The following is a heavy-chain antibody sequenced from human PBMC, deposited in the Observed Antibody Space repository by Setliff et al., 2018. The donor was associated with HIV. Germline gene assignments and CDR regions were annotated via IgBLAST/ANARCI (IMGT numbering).Heavy chain of an antibody. V-gene: IGHV4-39*01. D-gene: IGHD3-10*01. CDR3: ARPALGIGGGSRFDI. J-gene: IGHJ4*02. CDR2: MHYGGFF. CDR1: GGSFGGSRYY. Sequence: ASETLSLTCTVSGGSFGGSRYYWGWIRQPPGKGLEWIGNMHYGGFFWYSPSLKSRVTISVDTSKNQFSLKLSSVTAADTAVYYCARPALGIGGGSRFDIWGQGTRVTVS.